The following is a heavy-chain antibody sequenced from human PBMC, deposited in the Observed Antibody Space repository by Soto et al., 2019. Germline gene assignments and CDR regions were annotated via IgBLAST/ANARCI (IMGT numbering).Heavy chain of an antibody. CDR1: GFTFSSYA. J-gene: IGHJ4*02. V-gene: IGHV3-23*01. D-gene: IGHD2-15*01. Sequence: DVQLLESGGGLVQPEGSLRLSCAASGFTFSSYAMGWVRQGPGKGLEWVAVVSIGGSTHYADSVRGRFTISRDNSKNTLSLQMNSLTAEDTAVYFCAKGRGAGGHCDYWGQGALVTVSS. CDR3: AKGRGAGGHCDY. CDR2: VSIGGST.